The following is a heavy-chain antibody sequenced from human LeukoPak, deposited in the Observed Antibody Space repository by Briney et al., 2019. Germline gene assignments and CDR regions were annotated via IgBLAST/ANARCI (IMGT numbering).Heavy chain of an antibody. Sequence: GGCLRLSCAASGFTFTSFDMSWVRQAPGKGLEWVSTLACVNSSCTEYYADSVQGRSSISRDESKSTLSLQMNSLRVEDTAIYYCARDSEGCFDYWGQGTLVTLCS. CDR1: GFTFTSFD. V-gene: IGHV3-23*05. CDR3: ARDSEGCFDY. J-gene: IGHJ4*02. CDR2: LACVNSSCTE. D-gene: IGHD3-10*01.